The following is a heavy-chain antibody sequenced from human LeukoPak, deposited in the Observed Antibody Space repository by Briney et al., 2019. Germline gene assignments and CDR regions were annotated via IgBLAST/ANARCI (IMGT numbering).Heavy chain of an antibody. CDR1: GGSFSGYY. J-gene: IGHJ3*02. Sequence: SETLSLTCAAYGGSFSGYYWSWIRQPPGKGLEWIGEINHSGGTNYNPSLKSRVTISVDTSRNQFSLKLNSVTAADTAVYYCAKSNGYGLIDIWGQGTMVTVSS. D-gene: IGHD3-22*01. V-gene: IGHV4-34*01. CDR2: INHSGGT. CDR3: AKSNGYGLIDI.